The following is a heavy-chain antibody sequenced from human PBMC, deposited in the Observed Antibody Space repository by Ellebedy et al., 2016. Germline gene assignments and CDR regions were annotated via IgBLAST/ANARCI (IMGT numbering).Heavy chain of an antibody. D-gene: IGHD6-19*01. Sequence: GESLKISXAASGFTFSSYWMSWVRQAPGKGLEWVANIKQDGSEKYYVDSVKGRFTISRDSAKNSLYLQMNSLRAEDTAVYYCAASIAVAGTSWFDPWGQGTLVTVSS. CDR1: GFTFSSYW. J-gene: IGHJ5*02. CDR3: AASIAVAGTSWFDP. V-gene: IGHV3-7*01. CDR2: IKQDGSEK.